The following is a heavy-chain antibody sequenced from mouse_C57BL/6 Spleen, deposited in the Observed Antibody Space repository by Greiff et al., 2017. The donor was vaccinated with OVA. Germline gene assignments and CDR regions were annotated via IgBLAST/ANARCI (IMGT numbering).Heavy chain of an antibody. J-gene: IGHJ2*01. Sequence: QVQLQQSGAELVKPGASVKLSCKASGYTFTSYWMHWVKQRPGQGLEWIGMIHPNSGSTNYNEKLKSKATLTVDKSSSTADTQLSSLTSEDSAVYYCAREDDYCSIYWWGVDYWGQGTTLTVSS. D-gene: IGHD1-1*01. CDR2: IHPNSGST. V-gene: IGHV1-64*01. CDR3: AREDDYCSIYWWGVDY. CDR1: GYTFTSYW.